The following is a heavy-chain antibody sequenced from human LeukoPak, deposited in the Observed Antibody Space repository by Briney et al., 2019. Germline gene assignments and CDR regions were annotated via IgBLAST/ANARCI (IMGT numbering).Heavy chain of an antibody. V-gene: IGHV4-59*12. Sequence: SETLSLTCTVSGGSISSYYWSWIRQPPGKGLEWIGYIYYSGSTNYNPSLKSRVTISVDTSKNQFSLKLSSVTAADTAVYYCARGGQGGNSVAGTEDYWGQGTLVTVSS. CDR2: IYYSGST. CDR3: ARGGQGGNSVAGTEDY. D-gene: IGHD1-14*01. CDR1: GGSISSYY. J-gene: IGHJ4*02.